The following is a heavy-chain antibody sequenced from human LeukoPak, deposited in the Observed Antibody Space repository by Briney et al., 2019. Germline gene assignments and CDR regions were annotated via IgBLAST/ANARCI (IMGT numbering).Heavy chain of an antibody. CDR1: GFTLSNYW. CDR3: AKVYATGTTLVVRNQYLDC. J-gene: IGHJ4*02. CDR2: ISGSGDTT. D-gene: IGHD1-1*01. V-gene: IGHV3-23*01. Sequence: GGSLRLSCGASGFTLSNYWMSWVRQAPGKGLEWVSGISGSGDTTYYADSVKGRFTISRDNSKNTLYVQMHSLRAEDTAIYYCAKVYATGTTLVVRNQYLDCWGQGTLVTVSS.